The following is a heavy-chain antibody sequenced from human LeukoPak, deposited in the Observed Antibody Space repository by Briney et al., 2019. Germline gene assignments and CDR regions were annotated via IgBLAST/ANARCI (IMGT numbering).Heavy chain of an antibody. Sequence: PSETLSLTCTVSGGSISSGSYYWSWIRQPAGKGLEWIGRIYTSGSTNYNPSLKSRVTMSVDTSKNQFSLKLSSVTAADTAVYYCARDGSPWFDPWGQGTLVTVSS. CDR3: ARDGSPWFDP. CDR1: GGSISSGSYY. V-gene: IGHV4-61*02. J-gene: IGHJ5*02. CDR2: IYTSGST.